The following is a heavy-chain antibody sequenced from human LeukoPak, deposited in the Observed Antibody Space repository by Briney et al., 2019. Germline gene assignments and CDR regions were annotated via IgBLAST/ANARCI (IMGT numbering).Heavy chain of an antibody. CDR1: SGSISRYY. V-gene: IGHV4-59*12. Sequence: PSETLSLTCTVSSGSISRYYWSWIRQPPGKGLDWIGYIYYTGSTYYNPSLKSRVTISVDTSKNQFSLKLNSVTAADTAVYYCASLPTVYSRGYLALWGQGTLVTVSS. D-gene: IGHD3-22*01. CDR3: ASLPTVYSRGYLAL. J-gene: IGHJ4*02. CDR2: IYYTGST.